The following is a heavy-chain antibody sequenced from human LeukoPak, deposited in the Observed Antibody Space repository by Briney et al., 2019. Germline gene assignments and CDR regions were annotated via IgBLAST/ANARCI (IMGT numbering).Heavy chain of an antibody. V-gene: IGHV3-23*01. CDR2: ISGSGGGT. D-gene: IGHD3-22*01. J-gene: IGHJ4*02. CDR1: GITLSNYG. CDR3: AKRGVVIRVILVGFHKEAYYFDS. Sequence: GGSLRLSCAVSGITLSNYGMSWVRQAPGKGLEWVAGISGSGGGTNYADSVKGRFTVSRDNYKNTLYLQMNSLGAEDTAVYFCAKRGVVIRVILVGFHKEAYYFDSWGQGALVTVST.